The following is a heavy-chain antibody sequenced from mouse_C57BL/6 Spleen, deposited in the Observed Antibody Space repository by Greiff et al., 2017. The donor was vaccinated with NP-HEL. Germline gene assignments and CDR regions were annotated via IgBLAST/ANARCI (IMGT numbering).Heavy chain of an antibody. CDR1: GFTFSSYA. D-gene: IGHD1-1*01. Sequence: EVQRVESGGGLVKPGGSLKLSCAASGFTFSSYAMSWVRQTPEKRLEWVATISDGGSYTYYPDNVKGRFTISRDNAKNNLYLQMSHLKSEDTAMYYCARVTTVVATRAMDYWGQGTSVTVSS. CDR2: ISDGGSYT. CDR3: ARVTTVVATRAMDY. J-gene: IGHJ4*01. V-gene: IGHV5-4*01.